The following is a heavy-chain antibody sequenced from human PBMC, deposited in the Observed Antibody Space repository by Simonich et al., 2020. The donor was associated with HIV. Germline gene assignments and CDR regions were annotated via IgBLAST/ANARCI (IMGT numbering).Heavy chain of an antibody. V-gene: IGHV5-10-1*01. CDR2: IDPSDSYN. CDR3: ARLPLDYYGSGSYPNWFDP. Sequence: EVQLVQSGAEVKKPGESLRISCKGSGYRFTSYWINWVRQMPGKGLEWMGRIDPSDSYNTHSPPFQGHVTNSADKSISTAYLQWSSLKASDTAMYYCARLPLDYYGSGSYPNWFDPWGQGTLVTVSS. CDR1: GYRFTSYW. J-gene: IGHJ5*02. D-gene: IGHD3-10*01.